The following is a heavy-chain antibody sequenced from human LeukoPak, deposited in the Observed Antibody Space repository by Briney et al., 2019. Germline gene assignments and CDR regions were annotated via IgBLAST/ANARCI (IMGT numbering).Heavy chain of an antibody. CDR3: ARGLRQWELLPVFDY. CDR2: INPSGGST. D-gene: IGHD1-26*01. J-gene: IGHJ4*02. V-gene: IGHV1-46*04. CDR1: GYTFTSYY. Sequence: VASVKLSCTASGYTFTSYYMHWVRQAPGQGLEWMGIINPSGGSTSYAQTLQGRVTITRDTSTRTVYMELSSLRSEDTAVYYCARGLRQWELLPVFDYWGQGTLVTVSS.